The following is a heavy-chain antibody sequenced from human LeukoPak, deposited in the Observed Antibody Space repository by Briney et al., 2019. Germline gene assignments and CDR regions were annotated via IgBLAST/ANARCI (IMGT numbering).Heavy chain of an antibody. CDR3: AKVDRRDGYKKAYFDY. J-gene: IGHJ4*02. CDR2: LRAGGPYGTEK. D-gene: IGHD5-24*01. V-gene: IGHV3-30*02. Sequence: GGSLRLSCAASGFNFNTFIMHWVRQAPGKGLEWVTFLRAGGPYGTEKFYADSVKGRFTISRDNSKNTLYLQMNSLRAEDTAVYYCAKVDRRDGYKKAYFDYWGQGTLVTVSS. CDR1: GFNFNTFI.